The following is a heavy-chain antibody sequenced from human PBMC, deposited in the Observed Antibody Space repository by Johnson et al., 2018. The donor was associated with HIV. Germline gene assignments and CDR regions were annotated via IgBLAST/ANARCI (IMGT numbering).Heavy chain of an antibody. CDR3: ARAPGGWVGAFDI. J-gene: IGHJ3*02. CDR1: GFTFSSYA. V-gene: IGHV3-30-3*01. Sequence: QVQLVESGGGVVQPGRSLRLSCAASGFTFSSYAMHWVRQAPGKGLEWVAVISYDGSNKYYADSVKGRFTISRDNSKSTLYLQMNSLRAEDTAVYYCARAPGGWVGAFDIWGQGTMVTVSS. D-gene: IGHD6-19*01. CDR2: ISYDGSNK.